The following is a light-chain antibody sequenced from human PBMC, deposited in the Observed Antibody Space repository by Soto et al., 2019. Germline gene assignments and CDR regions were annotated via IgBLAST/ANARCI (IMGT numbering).Light chain of an antibody. CDR3: CSYAGRYTYV. J-gene: IGLJ1*01. V-gene: IGLV2-11*01. CDR2: DVS. Sequence: QAVVTQPRSVSGSPGQSVTISCTGTSSDVGGYNYVSWYQQHPGKAPKLMIYDVSLRPSGVPDRFSGSKSGNTASLTISGLQAEDEADYYCCSYAGRYTYVFGTGTKLTVL. CDR1: SSDVGGYNY.